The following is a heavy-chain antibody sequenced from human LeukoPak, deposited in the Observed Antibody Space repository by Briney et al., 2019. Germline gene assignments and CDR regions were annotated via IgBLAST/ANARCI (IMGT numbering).Heavy chain of an antibody. CDR3: ARDWLGIDY. J-gene: IGHJ4*02. CDR2: ISYDGSNK. D-gene: IGHD6-19*01. Sequence: GRSLGLSCAASGFTFSSYAMHWVRQAPGKGLEWVAVISYDGSNKYYADSVKGRFTNSRDNSKNTLYLQMNSLRAEDTAVYYCARDWLGIDYWGQGTLVTVSS. V-gene: IGHV3-30*04. CDR1: GFTFSSYA.